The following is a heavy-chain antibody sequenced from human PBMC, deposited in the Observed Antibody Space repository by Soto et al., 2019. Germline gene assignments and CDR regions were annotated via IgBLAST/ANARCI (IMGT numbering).Heavy chain of an antibody. D-gene: IGHD1-20*01. J-gene: IGHJ4*02. V-gene: IGHV4-59*01. Sequence: SETLSLTCTVSGGSISSYYWSWIRQPPGKGLEWIGYIYYSGSTNYNPSLKSRVTISVDTSKNQFSLKLSSVTAADTAVYYCARAITGTSPSFDYWGQGTLVTVSS. CDR2: IYYSGST. CDR1: GGSISSYY. CDR3: ARAITGTSPSFDY.